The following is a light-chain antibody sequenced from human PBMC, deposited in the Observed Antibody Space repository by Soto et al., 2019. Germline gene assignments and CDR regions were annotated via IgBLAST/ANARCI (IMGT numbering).Light chain of an antibody. CDR2: AAS. CDR1: QSSSTY. J-gene: IGKJ2*01. Sequence: DIQMTQSPSPLSASVGDRVTITCRASQSSSTYLKWYHQKPGKVPKLLIYAASSLQSRVPSRFSGSGSGTDFTLTISSLQPEDFATYYCQQSYSTPYTFGQGSKLEIK. V-gene: IGKV1-39*01. CDR3: QQSYSTPYT.